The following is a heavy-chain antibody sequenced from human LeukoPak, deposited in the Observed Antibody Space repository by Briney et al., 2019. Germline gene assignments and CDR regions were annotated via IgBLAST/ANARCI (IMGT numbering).Heavy chain of an antibody. V-gene: IGHV3-21*01. CDR2: ISSSSSSYI. CDR1: GFTFSSYS. J-gene: IGHJ6*03. CDR3: ARDPADIVVVPAAIPTHMDV. D-gene: IGHD2-2*01. Sequence: GGSLRLSCAASGFTFSSYSMNWVRQAPGKGLEWVSSISSSSSSYIYYADSVKGRFTISRDNAKNSLYLQMNSLRAEDTAVYYCARDPADIVVVPAAIPTHMDVWGKGTTVTVSS.